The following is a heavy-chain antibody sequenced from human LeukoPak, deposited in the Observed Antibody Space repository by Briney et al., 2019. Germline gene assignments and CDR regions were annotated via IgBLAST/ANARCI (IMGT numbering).Heavy chain of an antibody. CDR3: ATERGYSYGPLRWVFDY. J-gene: IGHJ4*02. D-gene: IGHD5-18*01. CDR1: GFTFSDYG. CDR2: ISYDGSIK. V-gene: IGHV3-30*03. Sequence: GRSLRLSCAASGFTFSDYGMHWVRQAPGKGLEWEAVISYDGSIKAYADSVKGRFTISRDNSKNTLYLQMNSLRSEDTAVYYCATERGYSYGPLRWVFDYWGQGTLVTVSS.